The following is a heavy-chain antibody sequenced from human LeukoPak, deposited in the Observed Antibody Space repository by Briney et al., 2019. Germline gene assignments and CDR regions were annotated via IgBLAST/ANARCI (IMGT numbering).Heavy chain of an antibody. V-gene: IGHV1-24*01. J-gene: IGHJ5*02. Sequence: ATVKVSCKVSGYTLTELSMHWVRQAPGKGLEWMGGFDPEDGETIYAQKFQGRVTMTEDTSTDTAYMELSSLRSEDTAVYYCATDPGYSYAYLAWGQGTLVTVSS. CDR1: GYTLTELS. CDR3: ATDPGYSYAYLA. CDR2: FDPEDGET. D-gene: IGHD5-18*01.